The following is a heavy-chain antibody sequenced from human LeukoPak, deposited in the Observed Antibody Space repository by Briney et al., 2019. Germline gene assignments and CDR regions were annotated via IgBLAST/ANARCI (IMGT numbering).Heavy chain of an antibody. CDR2: IYHSGST. CDR1: GGSISSGGYS. Sequence: SETLSLTCAVSGGSISSGGYSWSWIRQPPGKGLEWIGYIYHSGSTYYNPSLKSRVTISVDTSKNQFSLKLSSVTAADTAVYYCARGGVVPAHKRYYYGMDVWGQGTTVTVSS. V-gene: IGHV4-30-2*01. D-gene: IGHD2-2*01. J-gene: IGHJ6*02. CDR3: ARGGVVPAHKRYYYGMDV.